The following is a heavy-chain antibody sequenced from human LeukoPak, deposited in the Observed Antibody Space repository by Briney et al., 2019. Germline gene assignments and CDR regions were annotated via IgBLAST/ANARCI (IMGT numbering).Heavy chain of an antibody. CDR1: GFSFDDYA. CDR3: AKDERSSSSIDY. CDR2: ISWNSGSI. D-gene: IGHD2-2*01. V-gene: IGHV3-9*01. Sequence: SLRLSCAASGFSFDDYAMHWVRQVPGKGLEWVSGISWNSGSIVYADSVKGRSTISRDNAKKSLYLQMNSLRAEDTALYYCAKDERSSSSIDYWGQGTLVTV. J-gene: IGHJ4*02.